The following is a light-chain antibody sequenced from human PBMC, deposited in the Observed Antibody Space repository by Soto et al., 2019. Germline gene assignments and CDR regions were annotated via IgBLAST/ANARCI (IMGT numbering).Light chain of an antibody. J-gene: IGLJ1*01. CDR3: SSYTSSSTLDV. V-gene: IGLV2-14*01. Sequence: QSVLTQPASVSGAPGKSITISCTGTSNDVCGYNYVSWYQQHPGKAPKLMIYDVSNRPSGVSNRFSGSKSGNTASLTISGLQAEDEADYYCSSYTSSSTLDVFGTGTKVTVL. CDR2: DVS. CDR1: SNDVCGYNY.